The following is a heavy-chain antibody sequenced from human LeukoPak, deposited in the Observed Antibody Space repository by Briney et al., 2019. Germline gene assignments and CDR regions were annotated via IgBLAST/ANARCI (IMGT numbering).Heavy chain of an antibody. CDR3: ARDLGGPIVVVPAAIGMDV. J-gene: IGHJ6*04. Sequence: ASVKVSCKASGYTFTGYYMHWVRQAPGQGLEWMGWINPNSGGTNYAQKFQGRVTMTRDTSISTAYMELSRLRSDDTAVYYCARDLGGPIVVVPAAIGMDVWGKGTTVTVSS. D-gene: IGHD2-2*02. V-gene: IGHV1-2*02. CDR2: INPNSGGT. CDR1: GYTFTGYY.